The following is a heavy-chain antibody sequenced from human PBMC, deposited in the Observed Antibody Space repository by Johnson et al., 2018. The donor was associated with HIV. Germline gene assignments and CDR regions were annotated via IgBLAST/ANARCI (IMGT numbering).Heavy chain of an antibody. V-gene: IGHV3-30*03. Sequence: QEKLVESGGGLVQPGRSLKLSCAASGFTFSSYAMHWVHQAPGKGLEWVAVISYGGNNKYYAESVKGRFTISRDNSKNTLYLQMNSLRAEDTAVYYCAGRELDAFDIWGQGTMVTVSS. D-gene: IGHD1-26*01. CDR3: AGRELDAFDI. J-gene: IGHJ3*02. CDR2: ISYGGNNK. CDR1: GFTFSSYA.